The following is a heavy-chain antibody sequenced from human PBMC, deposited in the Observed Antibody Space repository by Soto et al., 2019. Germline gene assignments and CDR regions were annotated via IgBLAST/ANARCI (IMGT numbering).Heavy chain of an antibody. Sequence: EVQLVESGGGLVQPGGSLKLSCAASGFTFSGSAMHWVRQASGKGLEWVGRIRSKANNYATVYAASVKGRFTISRDDSKNTEHLKMNSLKAEDTAVYYCARHALQYCGGDCYHLPYLDLWGRGTLVTVSS. J-gene: IGHJ2*01. CDR2: IRSKANNYAT. CDR3: ARHALQYCGGDCYHLPYLDL. V-gene: IGHV3-73*02. D-gene: IGHD2-21*02. CDR1: GFTFSGSA.